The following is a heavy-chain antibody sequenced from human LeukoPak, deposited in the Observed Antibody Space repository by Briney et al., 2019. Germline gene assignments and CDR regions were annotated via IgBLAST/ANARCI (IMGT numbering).Heavy chain of an antibody. CDR2: IWYDGSNK. CDR3: AKAEGYDILTGLDY. D-gene: IGHD3-9*01. Sequence: GGSLRLSCAASGFTFSNYGLHWVRQAAGKGLEWVAVIWYDGSNKYYADPVKGRFTISRDNAKNSLYLQMNSLRTEDTAVYYCAKAEGYDILTGLDYWGQGTLVTVSS. V-gene: IGHV3-33*03. J-gene: IGHJ4*02. CDR1: GFTFSNYG.